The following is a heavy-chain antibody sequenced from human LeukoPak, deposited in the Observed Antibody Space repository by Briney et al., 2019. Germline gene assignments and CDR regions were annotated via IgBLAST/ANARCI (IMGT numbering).Heavy chain of an antibody. J-gene: IGHJ4*02. Sequence: ASVKVSCKVSGYTLTELSMHWVRQAPGKGLEWMGGFDPEDGETIYAQKFQGRVTITEDTSTDTAYMELSSLRSEDTAVYYCATNSGGTEYSRPGGLDYWGQGTQVIVSS. CDR3: ATNSGGTEYSRPGGLDY. CDR2: FDPEDGET. D-gene: IGHD6-6*01. CDR1: GYTLTELS. V-gene: IGHV1-24*01.